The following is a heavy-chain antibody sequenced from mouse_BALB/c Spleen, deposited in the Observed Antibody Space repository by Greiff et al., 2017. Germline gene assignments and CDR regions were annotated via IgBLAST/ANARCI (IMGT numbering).Heavy chain of an antibody. CDR2: ISSGGSYT. CDR1: GFTFSSYG. J-gene: IGHJ4*01. CDR3: ARFYYGQMSYAMDY. V-gene: IGHV5-6*01. D-gene: IGHD1-2*01. Sequence: EVQLVESGGDLVKPGGSLKLSCAASGFTFSSYGMSWVRQSPDKRLEWVATISSGGSYTYYPDSVKGRFTISRDNAKNTLYLQMSSLKSEDTAMYDCARFYYGQMSYAMDYWGQGTSVTVSS.